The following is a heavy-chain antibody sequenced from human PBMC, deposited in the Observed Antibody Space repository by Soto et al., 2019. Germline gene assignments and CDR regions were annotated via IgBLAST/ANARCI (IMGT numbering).Heavy chain of an antibody. CDR2: IIPIFGTA. CDR3: ASYYGAGSHAFDI. J-gene: IGHJ3*02. V-gene: IGHV1-69*05. Sequence: SVKVKCKASGGAFSSCAIRWVRQAPGQGLEWMGGIIPIFGTANYAQKLQGRVTMTTDTSTSTAYMELRSLRSDDTAVYYCASYYGAGSHAFDIWGQGTMVTVSS. D-gene: IGHD3-10*01. CDR1: GGAFSSCA.